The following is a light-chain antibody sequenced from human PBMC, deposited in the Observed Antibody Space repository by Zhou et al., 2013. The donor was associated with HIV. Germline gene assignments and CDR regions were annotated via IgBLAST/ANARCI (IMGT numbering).Light chain of an antibody. Sequence: ETVLTQSPATLSLSPGEKAALSCRASQSVDYELAWYQQRPGQAPRLLIYDASNRATGIPARFSGSGSWTDFTLTITRLEPEDFAVYYCHQHGKSPRTFGQGTKVESK. J-gene: IGKJ1*01. V-gene: IGKV3-11*01. CDR3: HQHGKSPRT. CDR1: QSVDYE. CDR2: DAS.